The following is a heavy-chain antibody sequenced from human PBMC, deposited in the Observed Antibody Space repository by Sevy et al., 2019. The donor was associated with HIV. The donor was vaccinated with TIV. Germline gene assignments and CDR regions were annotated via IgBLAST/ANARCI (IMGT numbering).Heavy chain of an antibody. CDR3: ARDRRGGYCSGGSCYSYGMDV. V-gene: IGHV3-7*03. J-gene: IGHJ6*02. CDR2: IKQDGSEK. CDR1: GFTFSSYW. D-gene: IGHD2-15*01. Sequence: GGSLRLSCAASGFTFSSYWMSWVRQAPGKGQEWVANIKQDGSEKYYVDSVKGRFTIPRDNAKNSLYLQMNSLRAEVTAVYYCARDRRGGYCSGGSCYSYGMDVWGQGTTVTVSS.